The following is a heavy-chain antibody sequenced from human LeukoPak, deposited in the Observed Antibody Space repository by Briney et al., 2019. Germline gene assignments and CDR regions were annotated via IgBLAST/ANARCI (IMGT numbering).Heavy chain of an antibody. CDR3: ARVVAARFDAFDI. CDR1: GFAFSSYW. J-gene: IGHJ3*02. CDR2: IKQDGSEK. Sequence: GGSLRLSCAASGFAFSSYWMSWVRQAPGKGLEWVANIKQDGSEKYYVDSVKGRFTISRDNAKNSLYLQMNSLRAEDTAVYYCARVVAARFDAFDIWGQGTMVTVSS. D-gene: IGHD6-6*01. V-gene: IGHV3-7*03.